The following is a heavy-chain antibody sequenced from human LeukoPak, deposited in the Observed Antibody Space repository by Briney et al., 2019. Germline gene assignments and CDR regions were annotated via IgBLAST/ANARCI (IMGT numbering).Heavy chain of an antibody. CDR2: IYYSGST. CDR1: GGSISSSSYY. Sequence: SETLSLTCTVSGGSISSSSYYWGWIRQPPGKGLEWIGSIYYSGSTYYNPSLKSRVTISVDTSKNQFSLKLSSVTAADTAVYYCARDWEIAVAGTSPPFDYWGQGTLVTVSS. CDR3: ARDWEIAVAGTSPPFDY. D-gene: IGHD6-19*01. V-gene: IGHV4-39*07. J-gene: IGHJ4*02.